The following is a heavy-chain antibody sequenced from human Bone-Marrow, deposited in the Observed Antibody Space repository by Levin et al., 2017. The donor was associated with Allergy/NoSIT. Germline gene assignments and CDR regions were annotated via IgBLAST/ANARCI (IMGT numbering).Heavy chain of an antibody. D-gene: IGHD2-15*01. V-gene: IGHV1-69*13. CDR3: ARLTGDCSGGTCLSRYFYYYMDG. J-gene: IGHJ6*03. CDR2: IIPIFGPP. CDR1: GGTFSSHG. Sequence: GASVKVSCKASGGTFSSHGIAWVRQAPGQGLEWMGGIIPIFGPPNYAQKFQGRVTISADESTNTAYMELSSLRSDDTAVFYCARLTGDCSGGTCLSRYFYYYMDGWGKGTTGTVSS.